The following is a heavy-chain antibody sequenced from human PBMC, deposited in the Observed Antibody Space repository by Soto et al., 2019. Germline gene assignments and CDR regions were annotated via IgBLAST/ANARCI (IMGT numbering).Heavy chain of an antibody. D-gene: IGHD3-22*01. CDR2: IYYSGST. Sequence: PSETLALTCTVSGGSVSSGSYYWSWIRQPPGKGLEWIGYIYYSGSTNYNPSLKSRVTISVDTSKNQFSLKLSSVTAADTAVYYCARTDDSSGYSQDAFDIWGQGTMVTVSS. CDR1: GGSVSSGSYY. V-gene: IGHV4-61*01. J-gene: IGHJ3*02. CDR3: ARTDDSSGYSQDAFDI.